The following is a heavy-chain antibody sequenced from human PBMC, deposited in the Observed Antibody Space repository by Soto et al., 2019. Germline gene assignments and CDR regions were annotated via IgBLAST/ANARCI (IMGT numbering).Heavy chain of an antibody. CDR3: ARGHSGFDVRLDS. CDR1: GGTFSEDA. CDR2: TIPISDSP. V-gene: IGHV1-69*06. Sequence: QVQLVQSGAEVKKPGSSVRVSCKASGGTFSEDAISWVRQAPGQGLEWMGGTIPISDSPKYAQKFQGRVTISEDKSTRTTYMELSSLRYENTAIYFGARGHSGFDVRLDSWGQGTVITVSS. D-gene: IGHD5-12*01. J-gene: IGHJ5*01.